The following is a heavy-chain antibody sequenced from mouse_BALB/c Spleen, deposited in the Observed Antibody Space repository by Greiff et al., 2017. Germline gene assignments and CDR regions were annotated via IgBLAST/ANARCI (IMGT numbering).Heavy chain of an antibody. D-gene: IGHD2-2*01. Sequence: EVMLVESGGGLVKPGGSLKLSCAASGFTFSSYAMSWVRQSPEKRLEWVAEISSGGSYTYYPDTVTGRFTISRDNAKNTLYLEMSSLRSEDTAMYYCARDGGLPAWFAYWGQGTLVTVSA. CDR3: ARDGGLPAWFAY. CDR2: ISSGGSYT. CDR1: GFTFSSYA. J-gene: IGHJ3*01. V-gene: IGHV5-9-4*01.